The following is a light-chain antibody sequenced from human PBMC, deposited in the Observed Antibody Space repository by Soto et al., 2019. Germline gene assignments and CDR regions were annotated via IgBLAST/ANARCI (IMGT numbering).Light chain of an antibody. V-gene: IGKV2-28*01. CDR1: QSLLHSNGYNY. CDR3: MQALQTPWT. Sequence: DIVMTRSPLSLPVTPGEPASISCRSSQSLLHSNGYNYLDWYLQKPGQSPQLLIYLGSNRASGVPDRFSGSGSGTDFTLKISRVEAEDVGVYCCMQALQTPWTFGQGTKVDIK. J-gene: IGKJ1*01. CDR2: LGS.